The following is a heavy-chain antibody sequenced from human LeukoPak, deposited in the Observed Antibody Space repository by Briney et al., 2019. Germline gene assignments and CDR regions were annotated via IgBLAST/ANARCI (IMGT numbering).Heavy chain of an antibody. Sequence: GGSLRLSCAASGFTFSSYGMRWVRQAPGKGLEWVAVISYDGSNKYYADPVKGRFTISRDNSKNTLYLQMNSLRAEDTAVYYCAKVGYSSGWYFIDYWGQGTLVTVSS. J-gene: IGHJ4*02. CDR3: AKVGYSSGWYFIDY. D-gene: IGHD6-19*01. V-gene: IGHV3-30*18. CDR1: GFTFSSYG. CDR2: ISYDGSNK.